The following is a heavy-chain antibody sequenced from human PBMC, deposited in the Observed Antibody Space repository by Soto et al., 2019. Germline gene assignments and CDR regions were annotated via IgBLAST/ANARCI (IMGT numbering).Heavy chain of an antibody. D-gene: IGHD3-10*01. CDR2: ISYDGSGK. J-gene: IGHJ5*02. CDR1: GFPFNTFG. V-gene: IGHV3-30*03. Sequence: TGGSLRLSCAASGFPFNTFGMHWVRQAPGKGLEWVAIISYDGSGKAYADSVKGRFTISRDNPKNTLWLHMNSLSRDDTAVYFCARHRTEYETGRGLDPWGQGTLVTVSS. CDR3: ARHRTEYETGRGLDP.